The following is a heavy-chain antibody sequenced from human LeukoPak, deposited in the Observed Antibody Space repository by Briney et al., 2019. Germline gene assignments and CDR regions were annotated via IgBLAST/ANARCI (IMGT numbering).Heavy chain of an antibody. CDR2: ISSSSSYI. V-gene: IGHV3-21*01. J-gene: IGHJ5*02. D-gene: IGHD6-13*01. CDR3: ARAGSSWYWFDP. Sequence: GGSLRLSCAASGFTFSSYSTNWVRQAPGKGLEWVSSISSSSSYIYYADSVKGRFTISRDNAKNSLYLQMNSLRAEDTAVYYCARAGSSWYWFDPWGQGTLVTVSS. CDR1: GFTFSSYS.